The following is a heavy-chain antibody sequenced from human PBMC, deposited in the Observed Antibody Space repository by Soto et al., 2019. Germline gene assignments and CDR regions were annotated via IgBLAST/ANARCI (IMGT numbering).Heavy chain of an antibody. Sequence: GESLKISCKGSGYTFSKYWIGWVRQTPGKGLEWMGMIYPGDSDTRYSPSFQGQVTISADKSINTAYLQWSSLKASDTAMYYCAKLASGGKPIDYWGQGTLVTVSS. D-gene: IGHD2-15*01. CDR1: GYTFSKYW. J-gene: IGHJ4*02. V-gene: IGHV5-51*01. CDR3: AKLASGGKPIDY. CDR2: IYPGDSDT.